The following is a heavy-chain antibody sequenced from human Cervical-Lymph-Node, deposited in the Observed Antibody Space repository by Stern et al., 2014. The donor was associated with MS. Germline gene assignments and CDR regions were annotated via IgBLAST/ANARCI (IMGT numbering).Heavy chain of an antibody. Sequence: VQLVESGGGVVQPGRSLRLSCAASGFTFSSYGMHWVRQAPGQGLEWVAAIWDVGRNKYYADSVKGRFTISRDNSKNTLYLQMNSLRAEDTAVYYCARDLSIVVVPAASYYYGMDVGGQGTTVTVPS. CDR1: GFTFSSYG. CDR3: ARDLSIVVVPAASYYYGMDV. J-gene: IGHJ6*02. D-gene: IGHD2-2*01. V-gene: IGHV3-33*01. CDR2: IWDVGRNK.